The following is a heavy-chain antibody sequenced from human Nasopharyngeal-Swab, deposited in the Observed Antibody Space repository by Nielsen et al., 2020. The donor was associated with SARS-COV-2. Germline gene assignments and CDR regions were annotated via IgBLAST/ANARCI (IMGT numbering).Heavy chain of an antibody. V-gene: IGHV3-30*18. CDR2: ISYDGTNK. CDR3: ANSGYSSSRAPSLS. Sequence: VRQAPGKGLEWVAVISYDGTNKYYADSVKGRFTISRDNSKNTLYLQMNSLRAEDTAVYYCANSGYSSSRAPSLSWGQGTLVTVSS. J-gene: IGHJ5*02. D-gene: IGHD6-13*01.